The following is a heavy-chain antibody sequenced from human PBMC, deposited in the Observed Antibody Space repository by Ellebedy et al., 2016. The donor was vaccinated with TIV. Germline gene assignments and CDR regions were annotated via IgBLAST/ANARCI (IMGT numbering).Heavy chain of an antibody. Sequence: SETLSLTCSVSTGSISRNYWSWIRQPPGKGLEWIGYIYYSGSTNYNPSLKSRVTISVDTSKNQFSLKLSSLTAADTAVYYCARLRAMVRVTDYFDYWGQGTLVTVSS. CDR2: IYYSGST. CDR1: TGSISRNY. D-gene: IGHD3-10*01. V-gene: IGHV4-59*08. J-gene: IGHJ4*02. CDR3: ARLRAMVRVTDYFDY.